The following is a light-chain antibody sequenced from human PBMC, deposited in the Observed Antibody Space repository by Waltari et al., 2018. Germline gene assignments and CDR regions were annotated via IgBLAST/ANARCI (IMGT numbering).Light chain of an antibody. CDR3: QQYYSTPPLT. Sequence: DIVMTQSPDALAVALGEWATIHCKYSNSVVYCSNNKNYLAWYQQKPGQPPRLLIYWASTRESGVPDRFSGSGSETDFTLTISSLQAEDVAVYYCQQYYSTPPLTFGGGTKVEIK. CDR1: NSVVYCSNNKNY. V-gene: IGKV4-1*01. J-gene: IGKJ4*01. CDR2: WAS.